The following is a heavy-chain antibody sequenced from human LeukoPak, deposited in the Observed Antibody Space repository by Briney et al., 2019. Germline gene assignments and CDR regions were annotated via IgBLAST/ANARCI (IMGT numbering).Heavy chain of an antibody. J-gene: IGHJ6*03. Sequence: PSETLSLTCTVSGGSISSYYWSWIRQPPGKGLEWIGYIYYSGSTNYNPSLKSRVTISVDTSKNQFSLKLSSVTAADTAVYYCAGDWPAPYYYYYMDVWGKGTTVTISS. CDR2: IYYSGST. CDR1: GGSISSYY. CDR3: AGDWPAPYYYYYMDV. V-gene: IGHV4-59*01. D-gene: IGHD2-2*01.